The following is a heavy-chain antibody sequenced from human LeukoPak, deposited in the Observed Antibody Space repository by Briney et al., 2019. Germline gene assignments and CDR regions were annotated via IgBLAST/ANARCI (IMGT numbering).Heavy chain of an antibody. CDR3: ARYGPGDVPSRHYYMDV. D-gene: IGHD2-2*01. J-gene: IGHJ6*03. CDR1: GFTFSSYSM. Sequence: GSLRLSCAASGFTFSSYSMNWVRQAPGKGLEWIGEIHHSGSTNYNPSLKSRVTISVDKSKNQFSLKLSSVTAADTAVYYCARYGPGDVPSRHYYMDVWGKGTTVTVSS. CDR2: IHHSGST. V-gene: IGHV4-4*02.